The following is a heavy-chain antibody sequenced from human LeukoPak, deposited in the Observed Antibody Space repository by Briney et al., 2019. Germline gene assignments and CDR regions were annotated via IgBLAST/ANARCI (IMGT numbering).Heavy chain of an antibody. V-gene: IGHV4-61*02. CDR2: IYTSGST. J-gene: IGHJ3*01. D-gene: IGHD6-6*01. CDR1: GGSISSGSYY. Sequence: SETLSLTCTVSGGSISSGSYYWSWIRQPAGKGLEWIGRIYTSGSTNYNPSLKSRVSMSIDTSKSQFSLKLASVTAADTATYYCVRVAAHFQRLPTAAFDFWGQGTLVTVSS. CDR3: VRVAAHFQRLPTAAFDF.